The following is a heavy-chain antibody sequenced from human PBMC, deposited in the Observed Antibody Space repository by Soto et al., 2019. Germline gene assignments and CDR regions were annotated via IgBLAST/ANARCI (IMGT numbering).Heavy chain of an antibody. Sequence: GGSLRLSCAASGFTFSNAWMSWVRQAPGKGLEWVGRIKSKTDGGTTDYAAPVKGRFTISRDDSKNTLYLQMNSLKTEDTAVYYCTTDGGTGDEDAFDIWGQGTMVTVSS. J-gene: IGHJ3*02. CDR3: TTDGGTGDEDAFDI. CDR2: IKSKTDGGTT. V-gene: IGHV3-15*01. CDR1: GFTFSNAW. D-gene: IGHD7-27*01.